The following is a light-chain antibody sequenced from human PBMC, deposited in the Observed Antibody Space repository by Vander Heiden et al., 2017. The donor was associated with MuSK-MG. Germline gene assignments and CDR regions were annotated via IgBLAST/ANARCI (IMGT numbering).Light chain of an antibody. J-gene: IGLJ2*01. CDR3: AAWDDSLTAWL. CDR1: SSNIGSNI. CDR2: SNN. V-gene: IGLV1-44*01. Sequence: QSVLTQPPSASGTPGQRVTISCSGSSSNIGSNIVNWYQQLPGSAPKLLIDSNNQRPSGVPDRFSGSKSGTSASLALSGLQSEDEADYYCAAWDDSLTAWLFGGGTKLSVL.